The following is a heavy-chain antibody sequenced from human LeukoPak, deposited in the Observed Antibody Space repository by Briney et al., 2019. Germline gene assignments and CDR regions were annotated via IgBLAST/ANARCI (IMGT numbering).Heavy chain of an antibody. V-gene: IGHV3-9*03. Sequence: PGRSLRLSCAASGFTFDDYAMHWVRQAPGKGLEWVSGISWYSGSIGYADSVKGRFTISRDNAKNSLYLQMKSLRAEDMALYYCARGLHYYYDSSGYYNWFDPWGQGTLVTVSS. CDR3: ARGLHYYYDSSGYYNWFDP. CDR1: GFTFDDYA. CDR2: ISWYSGSI. J-gene: IGHJ5*02. D-gene: IGHD3-22*01.